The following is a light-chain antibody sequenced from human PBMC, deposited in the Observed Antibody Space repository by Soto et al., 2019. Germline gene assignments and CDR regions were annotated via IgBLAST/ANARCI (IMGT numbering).Light chain of an antibody. CDR2: DAS. CDR3: QQFNSYPIT. Sequence: AIQLTQSPSSLSASVGDRVTITCRASQGISSALAWYQQKPGKAPKLLIYDASSLESGVPSRFSGSGSGTDFALSISSLQPEDFATYYCQQFNSYPITFGQGTRLEIK. CDR1: QGISSA. V-gene: IGKV1-13*02. J-gene: IGKJ5*01.